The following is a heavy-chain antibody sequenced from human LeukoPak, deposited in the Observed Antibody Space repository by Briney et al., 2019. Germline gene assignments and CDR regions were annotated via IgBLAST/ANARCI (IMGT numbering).Heavy chain of an antibody. CDR1: GYTFTSYA. Sequence: EASVNVSFTASGYTFTSYAMHWVRQAPGQRLEWMGWINAGNGNTKYSQKFQGRVTITRDTSASTAYMELSSLRSEDTAVYYCARGPLLGYCSGGSCYLGYWGQGTLVTVSS. D-gene: IGHD2-15*01. CDR2: INAGNGNT. CDR3: ARGPLLGYCSGGSCYLGY. J-gene: IGHJ4*02. V-gene: IGHV1-3*01.